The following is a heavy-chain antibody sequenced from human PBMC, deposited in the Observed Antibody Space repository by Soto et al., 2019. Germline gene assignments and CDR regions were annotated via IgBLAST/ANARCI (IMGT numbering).Heavy chain of an antibody. CDR2: IYYSGST. V-gene: IGHV4-59*08. J-gene: IGHJ5*02. CDR1: GGSFSGYY. D-gene: IGHD6-13*01. CDR3: ARHGGIAAAANWFDP. Sequence: SETLSLTCAVYGGSFSGYYWSWIRQPPGKGLEWIGYIYYSGSTNYNPSLKSRVTISVDTSKNQFSLKLSSVTAADTAVYYCARHGGIAAAANWFDPWGQGTLVTVSS.